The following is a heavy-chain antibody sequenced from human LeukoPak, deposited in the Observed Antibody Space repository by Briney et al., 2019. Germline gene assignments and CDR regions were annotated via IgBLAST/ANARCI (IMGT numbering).Heavy chain of an antibody. V-gene: IGHV1-18*01. J-gene: IGHJ5*02. D-gene: IGHD2-8*01. CDR2: ISAYNGNA. CDR1: GYTFTSYG. CDR3: ARDSIVLMVYAMPNWFDP. Sequence: ASVKVSCKASGYTFTSYGISWVRQAPGQGLEWMGWISAYNGNANYAQKLQGRVTMTTDTSTSTAYMELRSLRSDDTAVYYCARDSIVLMVYAMPNWFDPWGQGTLVTVSS.